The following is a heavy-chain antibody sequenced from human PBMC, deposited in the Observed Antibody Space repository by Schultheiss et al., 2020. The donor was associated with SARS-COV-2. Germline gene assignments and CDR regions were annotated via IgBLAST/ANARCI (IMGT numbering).Heavy chain of an antibody. CDR2: IYYSGST. CDR1: GGSISSYY. CDR3: ARDSGDAFDI. J-gene: IGHJ3*02. D-gene: IGHD7-27*01. V-gene: IGHV4-59*01. Sequence: SETLSLTCTVSGGSISSYYWSWIRQPAGKGLEWIGYIYYSGSTNYNPSLKSRVTISVDTSKNRFSLKLSSVTAADTAVYYCARDSGDAFDIWGQGTMVTVSS.